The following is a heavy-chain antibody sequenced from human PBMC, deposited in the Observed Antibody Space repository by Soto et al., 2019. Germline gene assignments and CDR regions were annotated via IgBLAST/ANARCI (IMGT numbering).Heavy chain of an antibody. CDR3: ANIPYSWNGADAFDI. CDR2: ISYDGSNK. J-gene: IGHJ3*02. CDR1: GFTLSSYG. Sequence: QVQLVESGGGVVQPGRSLRLSCAASGFTLSSYGMHWVRQAPGKGLEWVAVISYDGSNKYYADSVKGRFTISRDNSKNTLYLQRNSLRAEDTAVYYCANIPYSWNGADAFDIWGQGTLVTVSS. D-gene: IGHD1-1*01. V-gene: IGHV3-30*18.